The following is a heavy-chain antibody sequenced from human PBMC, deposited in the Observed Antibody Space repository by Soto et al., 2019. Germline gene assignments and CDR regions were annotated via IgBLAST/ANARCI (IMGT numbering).Heavy chain of an antibody. D-gene: IGHD1-20*01. CDR1: GHTFTGYY. V-gene: IGHV1-2*02. CDR3: ERDQWAGVPDGIRDYYAMDV. Sequence: QVQLVQSGAEVKKPGASVKVSCKASGHTFTGYYMHWVRQAPGQGLEWMGWINLNDGGTNYAQKFQGRVTMTMDTYISTPYMDLSRLKADDTAVYYCERDQWAGVPDGIRDYYAMDVWGQGTPVTVSS. CDR2: INLNDGGT. J-gene: IGHJ6*02.